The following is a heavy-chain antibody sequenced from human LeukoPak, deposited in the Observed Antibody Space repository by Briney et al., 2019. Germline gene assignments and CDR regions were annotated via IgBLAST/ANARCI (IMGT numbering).Heavy chain of an antibody. CDR3: AREEGVRAFDI. CDR1: GYTFTSYA. CDR2: INAGNGNT. D-gene: IGHD4/OR15-4a*01. J-gene: IGHJ3*02. Sequence: ASVKVSCKASGYTFTSYAMHWVRQAPGQRLEWMGWINAGNGNTKYSQKFQGRVTITRDTSASTAYMELSSLRSEDTAVYCCAREEGVRAFDIWGQGTMVTVSS. V-gene: IGHV1-3*01.